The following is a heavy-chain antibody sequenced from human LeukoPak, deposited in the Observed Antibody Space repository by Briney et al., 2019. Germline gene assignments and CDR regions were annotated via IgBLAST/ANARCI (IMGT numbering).Heavy chain of an antibody. D-gene: IGHD6-19*01. CDR1: GFTFSSYG. Sequence: PGGSLRLSCAASGFTFSSYGMHWVRQAPGKGLEWVAFIRYDGSNKYYADSVKGRFTISRDNSKNTLYLQMNSLRAEDTAVYYCAREIAVSDAFDIWGQGTMVTVSS. J-gene: IGHJ3*02. CDR2: IRYDGSNK. CDR3: AREIAVSDAFDI. V-gene: IGHV3-30*02.